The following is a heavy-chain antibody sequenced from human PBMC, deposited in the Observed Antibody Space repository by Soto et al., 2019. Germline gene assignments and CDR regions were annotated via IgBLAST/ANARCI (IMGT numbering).Heavy chain of an antibody. CDR3: AHRDRASGGLFDY. CDR1: GFSLSTEGVA. Sequence: QITLKESGLTLVKPTQTLTLTCTFSGFSLSTEGVAVGWIRQPPGKALEWLSVIYWDDDERSSPSLRSRLTITKDTSKNHVVLTMTNMDPLDTATYYCAHRDRASGGLFDYWGQGILVTVSS. CDR2: IYWDDDE. V-gene: IGHV2-5*02. D-gene: IGHD3-10*01. J-gene: IGHJ4*02.